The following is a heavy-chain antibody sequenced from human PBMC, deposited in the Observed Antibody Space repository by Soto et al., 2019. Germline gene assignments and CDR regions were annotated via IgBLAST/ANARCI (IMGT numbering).Heavy chain of an antibody. CDR3: ARGTYFYDFGSGPRRNWFDP. V-gene: IGHV4-34*01. CDR2: INHSGST. Sequence: SETLSLTCAVYGGSFSGYYWSWIRQPPGKGLEWIGEINHSGSTNYNPSLQSRVTISVDTSKNQFSLKLSSVTAADTAVYYCARGTYFYDFGSGPRRNWFDPWGQGTLVTVSS. CDR1: GGSFSGYY. J-gene: IGHJ5*02. D-gene: IGHD3-3*01.